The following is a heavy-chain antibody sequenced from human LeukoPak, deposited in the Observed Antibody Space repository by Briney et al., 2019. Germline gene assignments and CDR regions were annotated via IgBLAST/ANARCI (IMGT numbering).Heavy chain of an antibody. CDR3: ASPVWFGDPSTPGY. CDR1: GYTFTGYY. Sequence: GASVKVSCKASGYTFTGYYMHWVRQAPGQGLEWMGWINPNSGGTNYAQKFQGRVTMTRDTSISTAYMELSRLRPDDTAVYYCASPVWFGDPSTPGYWGQGTLVTVSS. J-gene: IGHJ4*02. CDR2: INPNSGGT. V-gene: IGHV1-2*02. D-gene: IGHD3-10*01.